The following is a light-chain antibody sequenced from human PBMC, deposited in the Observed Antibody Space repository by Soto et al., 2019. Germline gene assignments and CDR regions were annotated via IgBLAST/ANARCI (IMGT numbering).Light chain of an antibody. V-gene: IGKV3-20*01. J-gene: IGKJ4*01. CDR2: GAS. CDR3: QQYGSSPLT. Sequence: EIVLTQSPGTLSLSPGERATLSCRASQSVSSSFLAWYHQKPGQAPRLLIYGASSRATGIPDRFSGSGSGTDFTLTISRLEPEDVVVYYCQQYGSSPLTFGGGTKVEIK. CDR1: QSVSSSF.